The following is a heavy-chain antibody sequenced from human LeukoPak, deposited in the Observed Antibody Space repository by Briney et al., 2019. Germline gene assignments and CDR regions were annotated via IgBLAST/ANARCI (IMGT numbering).Heavy chain of an antibody. CDR1: GFTFSSYA. D-gene: IGHD3-9*01. J-gene: IGHJ4*02. CDR3: EKDIGDYDILTGSSSGFDY. V-gene: IGHV3-23*01. Sequence: QTGGSLRLSCSPSGFTFSSYAMRGVRPAPGKGLHGVSAISGSGGSPHYPDPVKGRFTICRDNSKPPLSLQMNSLRGEDTAVYFCEKDIGDYDILTGSSSGFDYWGQGTLVTVSS. CDR2: ISGSGGSP.